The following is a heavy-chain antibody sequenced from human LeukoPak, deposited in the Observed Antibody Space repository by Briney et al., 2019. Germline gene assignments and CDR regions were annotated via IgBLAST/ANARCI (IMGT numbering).Heavy chain of an antibody. J-gene: IGHJ6*03. CDR3: ARRQKSYGSGSYYKNLAYYYYMDV. Sequence: SETLSLTCAVYGGSFSGYYWSWIRQPPGKGLEWIGEINHSGSTNYNPSLKSRVTISVDTSKNQFSLKLSSVTAADTAVYYCARRQKSYGSGSYYKNLAYYYYMDVWGKGTTATISS. CDR1: GGSFSGYY. CDR2: INHSGST. V-gene: IGHV4-34*01. D-gene: IGHD3-10*01.